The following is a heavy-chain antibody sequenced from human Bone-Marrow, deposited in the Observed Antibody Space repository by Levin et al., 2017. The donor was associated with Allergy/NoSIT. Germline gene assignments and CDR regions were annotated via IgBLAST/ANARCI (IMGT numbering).Heavy chain of an antibody. Sequence: GESLKISCAASGFTFSSYYMSWVRQAPGKGLEWVSVIHGDGTTYYADSVRGRFAISGDNSKNTLYLQMNSLRADDTAVYYCARVMAAAGTGGYYYMDVWGKGTTVTVSS. D-gene: IGHD6-13*01. CDR1: GFTFSSYY. CDR3: ARVMAAAGTGGYYYMDV. J-gene: IGHJ6*03. V-gene: IGHV3-53*01. CDR2: IHGDGTT.